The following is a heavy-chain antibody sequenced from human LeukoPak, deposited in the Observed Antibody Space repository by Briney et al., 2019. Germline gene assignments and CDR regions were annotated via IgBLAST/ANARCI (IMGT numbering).Heavy chain of an antibody. V-gene: IGHV1-18*01. D-gene: IGHD1-26*01. CDR2: ISAYNGNT. CDR1: GYTFTSYG. Sequence: ASVKVSCKASGYTFTSYGISWVRQAPGQGLEWMGWISAYNGNTNYAQKLQGRVTMTTDTSTSTAYMELRSLGSDDTAVYYCARAVESGSYYYYYGMDVWGQGTTVTVSS. J-gene: IGHJ6*02. CDR3: ARAVESGSYYYYYGMDV.